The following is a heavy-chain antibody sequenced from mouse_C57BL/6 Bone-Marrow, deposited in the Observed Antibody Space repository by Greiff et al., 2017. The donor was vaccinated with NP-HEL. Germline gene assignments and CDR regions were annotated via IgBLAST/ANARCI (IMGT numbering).Heavy chain of an antibody. V-gene: IGHV1-54*01. CDR2: INPGSGGT. J-gene: IGHJ1*03. Sequence: QVQLQQSGAELVRPGTSVKVSCKASGYAFTNYLIEWVKQRPGQGLEWIGVINPGSGGTNYNEKFKGKATLTADKSSSTAYMQLSSLTSEDSAVYFCARSRGSYYGSSYGYFDVWGTGTTVTVSS. CDR1: GYAFTNYL. CDR3: ARSRGSYYGSSYGYFDV. D-gene: IGHD1-1*01.